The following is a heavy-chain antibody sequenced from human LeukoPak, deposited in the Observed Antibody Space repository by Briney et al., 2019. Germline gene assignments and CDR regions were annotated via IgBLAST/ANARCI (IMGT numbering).Heavy chain of an antibody. CDR2: ISSSSSDI. V-gene: IGHV3-21*01. J-gene: IGHJ4*02. Sequence: PGGALRLSCAASGFTFSSYNMKWVRQAPGKGVEWVSPISSSSSDIYYADSVKGRFTISRDNSKNSLYLQMNSLRAEDTAVYYCARDDDNKQIDYWGQGTLVTVSS. CDR3: ARDDDNKQIDY. CDR1: GFTFSSYN.